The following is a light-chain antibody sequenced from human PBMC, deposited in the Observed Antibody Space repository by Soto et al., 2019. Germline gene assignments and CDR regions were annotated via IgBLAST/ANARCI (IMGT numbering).Light chain of an antibody. CDR1: QSVSSSY. CDR3: QQYGSSIFT. Sequence: EIVLTQSPGTLSLSPGERATLSCRASQSVSSSYLGWYQQKPGQAPRLLISGASTRATGIPDRFSGSGSGTDFTLTISRLEPADFAVYYCQQYGSSIFTFGPATKVDI. V-gene: IGKV3-20*01. CDR2: GAS. J-gene: IGKJ3*01.